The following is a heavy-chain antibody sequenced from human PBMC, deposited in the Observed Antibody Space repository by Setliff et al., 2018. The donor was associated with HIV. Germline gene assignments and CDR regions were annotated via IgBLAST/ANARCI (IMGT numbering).Heavy chain of an antibody. CDR2: IYTSGNT. D-gene: IGHD3-10*01. CDR1: GGSISSGSYY. CDR3: ASLDGSESPYIYYYYMDV. V-gene: IGHV4-61*09. Sequence: SETLSLTCTVSGGSISSGSYYWSWIRQPAGKGLEWIGHIYTSGNTNHNPSLKSRVTISVDTSKNQISLKLSSVTAADTAVYYCASLDGSESPYIYYYYMDVWGEGTAVTVSS. J-gene: IGHJ6*03.